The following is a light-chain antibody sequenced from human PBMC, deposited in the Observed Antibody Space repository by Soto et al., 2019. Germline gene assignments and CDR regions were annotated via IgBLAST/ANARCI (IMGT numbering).Light chain of an antibody. V-gene: IGKV3D-20*02. J-gene: IGKJ5*01. CDR1: QSIHTDS. CDR3: QVRTNWSIA. CDR2: GAS. Sequence: VVLVQSPGTLSLSPGERATVSCRASQSIHTDSLVWYQQKPGQAPRLLIYGASTRAFGVPDRFSGSGSETDFTLTSNNLEPEDFAVYYCQVRTNWSIAFGRGTRLEIK.